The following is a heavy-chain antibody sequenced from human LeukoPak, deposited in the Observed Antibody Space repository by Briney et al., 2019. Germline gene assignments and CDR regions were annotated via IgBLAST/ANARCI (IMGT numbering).Heavy chain of an antibody. V-gene: IGHV3-30*18. J-gene: IGHJ3*02. D-gene: IGHD5-12*01. CDR1: GFTFSSYG. CDR3: AKDQYSGYDWGAFGI. Sequence: PGGSLRLSCAASGFTFSSYGMHWVRQAPGKGLEWVTVISYDGSNKYYADSVKGRFTISRDHSKNTLYLQMNSLRAEDTAVYYCAKDQYSGYDWGAFGIWGQGTLVTVSS. CDR2: ISYDGSNK.